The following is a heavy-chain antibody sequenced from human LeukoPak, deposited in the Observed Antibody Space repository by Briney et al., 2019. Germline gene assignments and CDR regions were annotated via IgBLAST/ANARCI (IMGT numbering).Heavy chain of an antibody. CDR2: IYYSGST. CDR1: GGSISSSSYY. CDR3: ARDRGWLQGPPDF. V-gene: IGHV4-39*07. J-gene: IGHJ4*02. Sequence: SETLSLTCTVSGGSISSSSYYWGWIRRPPGKGLEWIGGIYYSGSTYYNPSLKSRVTISVDTSKNQFSLKLSSVTAADTAVYYCARDRGWLQGPPDFWGQGTLVTVSS. D-gene: IGHD5-24*01.